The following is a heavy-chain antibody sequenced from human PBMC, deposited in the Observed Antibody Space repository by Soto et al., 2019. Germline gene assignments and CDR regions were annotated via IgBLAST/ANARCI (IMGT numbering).Heavy chain of an antibody. CDR2: IYPGDSDT. V-gene: IGHV5-51*01. Sequence: GQSLKISCKGSGYSFTSYWIGWVRQMPGKGLEWMGIIYPGDSDTRYSPSFQGQVTISADKSISTAYLQWSSLKASDTAMYYCARRGGYSYGLYYYYYYGTDVWGQGTTVTVSS. CDR1: GYSFTSYW. J-gene: IGHJ6*02. CDR3: ARRGGYSYGLYYYYYYGTDV. D-gene: IGHD5-18*01.